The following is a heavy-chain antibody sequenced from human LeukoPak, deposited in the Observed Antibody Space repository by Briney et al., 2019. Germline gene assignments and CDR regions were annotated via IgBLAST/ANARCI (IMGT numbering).Heavy chain of an antibody. CDR3: ARGLGQYYDTSDNWFDP. CDR1: GFPFSSYG. J-gene: IGHJ5*02. Sequence: GGSLRLSCAASGFPFSSYGMHWVRQAPGKGLVWVEVISYDGTNKYYADSVKGRFTISRDNAKNTLNLQMNSLRAEDTAVYYCARGLGQYYDTSDNWFDPWGQGTLVTVSS. CDR2: ISYDGTNK. V-gene: IGHV3-30*03. D-gene: IGHD3-22*01.